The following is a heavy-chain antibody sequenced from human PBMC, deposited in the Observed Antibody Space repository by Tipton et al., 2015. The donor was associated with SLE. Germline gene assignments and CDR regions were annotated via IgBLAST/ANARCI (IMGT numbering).Heavy chain of an antibody. CDR1: GGSITSYY. Sequence: TPSLTCSVSGGSITSYYWSWIRRPPGKGLEWIGHIYHSDYTSYNPSLKSRVFISIDTSKKQFSLKLSSVTAADTAVYYCARLTYYDSTGHFDYWGQGSLVTVSS. CDR3: ARLTYYDSTGHFDY. J-gene: IGHJ4*02. CDR2: IYHSDYT. D-gene: IGHD3-22*01. V-gene: IGHV4-59*08.